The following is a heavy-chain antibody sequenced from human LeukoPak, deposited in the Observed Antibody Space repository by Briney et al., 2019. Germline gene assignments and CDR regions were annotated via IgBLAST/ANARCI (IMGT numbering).Heavy chain of an antibody. CDR3: ARDHLTVFGVVTKDYYYYYMDV. CDR2: IYTSGST. V-gene: IGHV4-61*02. J-gene: IGHJ6*03. D-gene: IGHD3-3*01. Sequence: SETLSLTCTVSGGSISSGSYYWSWLRQPAGKGLEWIGRIYTSGSTNYNPSLKSRVTISVDTSKNQFSLKLSSVTAADTAVYYCARDHLTVFGVVTKDYYYYYMDVWGKGTAVTVSS. CDR1: GGSISSGSYY.